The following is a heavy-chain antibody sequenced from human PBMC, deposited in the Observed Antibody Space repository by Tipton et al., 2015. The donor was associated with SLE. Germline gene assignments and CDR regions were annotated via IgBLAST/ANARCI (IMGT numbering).Heavy chain of an antibody. Sequence: SLRLSCAASGFTFSRYWMAWVRQAPGKGLEWVANIKQDGSEMHHADSVKGRFTISRDNAENSLYLQMNSLRADDTAHYYCARALGARDGYWGQGTLVTVSS. J-gene: IGHJ4*02. CDR2: IKQDGSEM. V-gene: IGHV3-7*01. CDR1: GFTFSRYW. D-gene: IGHD6-6*01. CDR3: ARALGARDGY.